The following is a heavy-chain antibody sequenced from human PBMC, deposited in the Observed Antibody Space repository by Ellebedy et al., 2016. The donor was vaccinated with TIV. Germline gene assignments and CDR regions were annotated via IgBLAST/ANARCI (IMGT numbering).Heavy chain of an antibody. CDR3: ARSSRGRVDYFDY. D-gene: IGHD3-16*01. J-gene: IGHJ4*02. Sequence: GGSLRLSXAVSGFTFSSYGMYWVRQAPGKGLECVALIWPDGSKKNYVDSVKGRFTISRDNFKNTVYLQMNSLRDEDTAVYYCARSSRGRVDYFDYWGQGILVTVSS. V-gene: IGHV3-33*01. CDR2: IWPDGSKK. CDR1: GFTFSSYG.